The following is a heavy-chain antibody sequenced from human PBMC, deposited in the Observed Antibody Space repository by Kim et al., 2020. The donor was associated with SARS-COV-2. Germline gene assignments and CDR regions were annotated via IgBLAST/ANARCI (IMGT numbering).Heavy chain of an antibody. D-gene: IGHD5-12*01. Sequence: GGSLRLSCAASGFTFSSYAMHWVRQAPGKGLEWVAVISYDGSNKYYADSVKGRFTISRDNSKNTLYLQMNSLRAEDTAVYYCARGEMATQSPHQFDYWGQGTLVTVSS. CDR2: ISYDGSNK. J-gene: IGHJ4*02. CDR3: ARGEMATQSPHQFDY. CDR1: GFTFSSYA. V-gene: IGHV3-30*04.